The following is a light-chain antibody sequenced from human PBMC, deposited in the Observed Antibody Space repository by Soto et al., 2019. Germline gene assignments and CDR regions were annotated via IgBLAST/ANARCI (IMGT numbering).Light chain of an antibody. CDR3: QRP. V-gene: IGKV1-5*01. Sequence: DIQMTQSPSTLSASVGDRVTITCRASQSISSWLAWNQQKPVKAPKVLIYDASSLESGVPSRFSGSGSGTEFTLTISSLRPDDFATDFCQRPFGGGTKVEIK. J-gene: IGKJ4*01. CDR2: DAS. CDR1: QSISSW.